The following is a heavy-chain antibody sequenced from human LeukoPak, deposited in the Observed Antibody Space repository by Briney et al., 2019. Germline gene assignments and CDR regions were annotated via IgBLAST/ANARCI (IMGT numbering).Heavy chain of an antibody. D-gene: IGHD3-3*01. CDR3: ARARITIFGVVISDWFDP. CDR1: GYTSTSYD. CDR2: MNPNSGNT. J-gene: IGHJ5*02. Sequence: ASVKVSCKASGYTSTSYDINWVRQATGQGLEWMGWMNPNSGNTGYAQKFQGRVTMTRNTSISTAYMELSSLRSEDTAVYYCARARITIFGVVISDWFDPWGQGTLVTVSS. V-gene: IGHV1-8*01.